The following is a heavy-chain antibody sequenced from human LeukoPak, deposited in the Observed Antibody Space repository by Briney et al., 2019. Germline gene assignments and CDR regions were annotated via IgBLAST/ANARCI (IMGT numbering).Heavy chain of an antibody. CDR3: ARGVVVAATLDY. Sequence: LQTLSLTCTVSGGSISSGDYYWSWIRQPPGKGLEWIGYIYYSGSTYYNPSLKSRVTISVDTSKNQFSLKLSSVTAADTAVYYCARGVVVAATLDYWGQGTLVTVSS. CDR1: GGSISSGDYY. D-gene: IGHD2-15*01. CDR2: IYYSGST. V-gene: IGHV4-30-4*01. J-gene: IGHJ4*02.